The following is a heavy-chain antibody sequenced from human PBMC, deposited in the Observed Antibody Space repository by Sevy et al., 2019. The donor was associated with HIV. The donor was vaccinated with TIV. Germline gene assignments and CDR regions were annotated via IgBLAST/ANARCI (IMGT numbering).Heavy chain of an antibody. D-gene: IGHD1-7*01. J-gene: IGHJ2*01. CDR3: AKNYIHDIAEGWYFDL. V-gene: IGHV3-23*01. Sequence: GGSLRLSCAASGFTFNNYAMSWVRQAPGKGLEGKGLEWVSTISGGGGGKYYADSERGRFTISRCNSKNTLYQQVNSPRVEDKDVYYGAKNYIHDIAEGWYFDLWGRGTLVTVSS. CDR2: ISGGGGGK. CDR1: GFTFNNYA.